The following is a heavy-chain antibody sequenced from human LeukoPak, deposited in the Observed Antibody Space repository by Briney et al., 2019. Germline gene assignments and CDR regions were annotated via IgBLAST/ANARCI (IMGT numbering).Heavy chain of an antibody. V-gene: IGHV1-18*01. CDR1: GYTFTSYG. CDR3: ARGDFWSGYYGWFDP. Sequence: RASVKASCKASGYTFTSYGISWVRQAPGHGLEWMGWISAYNGNTNYAQKLQGRVTMTTDTSTSTAYMELRSLRSDDTAVYYCARGDFWSGYYGWFDPWGQGTLVTVSS. D-gene: IGHD3-3*01. CDR2: ISAYNGNT. J-gene: IGHJ5*02.